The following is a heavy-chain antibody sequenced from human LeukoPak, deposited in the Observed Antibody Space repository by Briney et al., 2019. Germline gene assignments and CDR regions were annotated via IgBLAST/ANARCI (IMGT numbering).Heavy chain of an antibody. CDR3: ATSLDYDSSGYLFDY. CDR2: IYSGGST. V-gene: IGHV3-53*04. Sequence: GGSLRLSCAASGFTFSNYGMSWVRQAPGKGLEWVSVIYSGGSTYYADSVKGRFTISRHNSKNTLYLQMNSLRAEDTAVYYCATSLDYDSSGYLFDYWGQGTLVTVSS. CDR1: GFTFSNYG. D-gene: IGHD3-22*01. J-gene: IGHJ4*02.